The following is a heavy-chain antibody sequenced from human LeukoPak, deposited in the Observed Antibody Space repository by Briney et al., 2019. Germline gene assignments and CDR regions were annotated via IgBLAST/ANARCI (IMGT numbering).Heavy chain of an antibody. D-gene: IGHD3-9*01. Sequence: GGSLRLSCAASGFTFSSYAVSWVRQAPGVGLEWVSTISGRGGSTFYADSVKGRFTISRDNSKNTLYLQMNSLRADDTAVYYCAKGYYDILTDYFHNWFNPWGQGTMVIVSS. CDR1: GFTFSSYA. CDR3: AKGYYDILTDYFHNWFNP. J-gene: IGHJ5*02. CDR2: ISGRGGST. V-gene: IGHV3-23*01.